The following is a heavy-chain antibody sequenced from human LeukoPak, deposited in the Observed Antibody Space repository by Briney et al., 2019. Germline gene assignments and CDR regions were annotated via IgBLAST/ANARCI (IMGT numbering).Heavy chain of an antibody. CDR1: GFTFSSYW. CDR2: IKKDGSEK. J-gene: IGHJ3*02. V-gene: IGHV3-7*01. Sequence: GGSLRLSCAASGFTFSSYWMSWVRQAPGKGLEWVANIKKDGSEKYYVDSVKGRFTISRDNAKNSLYLQMNSLRAEDTAVYCCARDVVVVDATSAFDIWGQGTMVTVSS. D-gene: IGHD2-15*01. CDR3: ARDVVVVDATSAFDI.